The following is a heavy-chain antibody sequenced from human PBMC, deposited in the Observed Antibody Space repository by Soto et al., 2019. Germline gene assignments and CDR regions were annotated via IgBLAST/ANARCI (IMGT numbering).Heavy chain of an antibody. CDR2: IIPIFGTA. D-gene: IGHD3-22*01. V-gene: IGHV1-69*12. J-gene: IGHJ5*02. CDR3: ARARGPSSGYYPYWFDP. Sequence: QVQLVQSGAEVKKPGSSVKVSCKASGGTFSSYAITWVRQAPGQGLEWMGGIIPIFGTANYAQKFQGRVTITADDSTSTAYMELSSLRSEDPAVYYCARARGPSSGYYPYWFDPWGQGTLVTVSS. CDR1: GGTFSSYA.